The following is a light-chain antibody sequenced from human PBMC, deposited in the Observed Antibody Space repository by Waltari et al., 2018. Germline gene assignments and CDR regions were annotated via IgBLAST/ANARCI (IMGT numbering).Light chain of an antibody. CDR1: QSVSSSY. Sequence: EIVLTQSPGTLSLSPWERATLSCRASQSVSSSYLAWYQQKPGQAPRLLIYGASSRAPGIPDRCSGSGSGTDFTLTISRLEPEDFAVYYCQQYGSSQFTFGPGTKVDIK. CDR2: GAS. CDR3: QQYGSSQFT. J-gene: IGKJ3*01. V-gene: IGKV3-20*01.